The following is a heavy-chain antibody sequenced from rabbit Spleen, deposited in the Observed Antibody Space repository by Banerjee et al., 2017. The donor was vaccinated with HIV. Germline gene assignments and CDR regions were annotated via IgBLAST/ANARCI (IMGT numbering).Heavy chain of an antibody. D-gene: IGHD4-1*01. CDR1: GFTISSYW. V-gene: IGHV1S7*01. J-gene: IGHJ4*01. CDR3: AREGGIVVAGAFNL. CDR2: IDPVFGIT. Sequence: QLEESGGRLVQPGGSLTLSCKGSGFTISSYWMNWVRQAPGKGLEWIGYIDPVFGITYYANWVNGRFSISRENAQNTVFLQMTSLTAADTATYFCAREGGIVVAGAFNLWGQGTLVTVS.